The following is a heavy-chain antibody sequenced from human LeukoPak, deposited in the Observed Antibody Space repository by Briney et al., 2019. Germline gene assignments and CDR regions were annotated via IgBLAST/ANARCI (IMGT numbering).Heavy chain of an antibody. Sequence: SETLSLTCTVSGGSISSYYWSWIRQPSGKGLEWIGYIYYSGSTSYNPSLKSRVTISVDTSKNQFSLRLSSVTAADTAVYYCARSYGSGTYYFEYWGQGTLVTVSS. CDR1: GGSISSYY. CDR3: ARSYGSGTYYFEY. CDR2: IYYSGST. J-gene: IGHJ4*02. V-gene: IGHV4-59*01. D-gene: IGHD3-10*01.